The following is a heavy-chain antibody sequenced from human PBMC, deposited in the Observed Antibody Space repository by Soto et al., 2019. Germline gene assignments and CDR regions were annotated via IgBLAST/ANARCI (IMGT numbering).Heavy chain of an antibody. CDR2: ISSRGTVK. Sequence: EEQLAESGGGLVQPGGSLRLSCTASGFTFSNYEMNWVRQAPGKGLEWVSYISSRGTVKYNADSVKGRFTISRDNAKNSLYLQMNSPRAEDTAVYYCTRYRWFDAWGQGTLVTVSS. CDR1: GFTFSNYE. V-gene: IGHV3-48*03. J-gene: IGHJ5*02. D-gene: IGHD3-16*02. CDR3: TRYRWFDA.